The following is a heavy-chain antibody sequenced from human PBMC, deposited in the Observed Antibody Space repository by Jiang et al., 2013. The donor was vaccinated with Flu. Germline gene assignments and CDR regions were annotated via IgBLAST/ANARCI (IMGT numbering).Heavy chain of an antibody. D-gene: IGHD3-22*01. CDR3: AKYSSGPFDH. Sequence: AEVKKPGSSVKVSCRVSGGIFSSYTMSWVRQAPGQGLEWMGRIIPILGETEYAQKFQGRLTITADRSTSTAYMELNSLRSDDTAVYYCAKYSSGPFDHWGQGTHVTVSS. J-gene: IGHJ4*02. CDR1: GGIFSSYT. V-gene: IGHV1-69*02. CDR2: IIPILGET.